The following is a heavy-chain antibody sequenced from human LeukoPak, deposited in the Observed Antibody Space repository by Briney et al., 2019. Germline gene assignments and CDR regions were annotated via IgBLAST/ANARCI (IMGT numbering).Heavy chain of an antibody. J-gene: IGHJ4*02. CDR1: GGSITSGGFY. D-gene: IGHD2-21*02. CDR2: TYYSGIT. CDR3: ARDPGGDSSDY. V-gene: IGHV4-31*03. Sequence: PSETLSLTCTVSGGSITSGGFYWNWIRQHPGKGLEWIGNTYYSGITHYNPSLKSRVIISVDTSKNQFSLKLSSVTAADTAVYYCARDPGGDSSDYWGQGTLVTVSS.